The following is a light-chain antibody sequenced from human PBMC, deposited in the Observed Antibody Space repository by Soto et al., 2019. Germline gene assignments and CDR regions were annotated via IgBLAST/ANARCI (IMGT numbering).Light chain of an antibody. CDR2: GAS. J-gene: IGKJ5*01. CDR3: QQYGSSPGIT. CDR1: QSVSSSY. V-gene: IGKV3-20*01. Sequence: EIVFTQSPGTLSLSPGERATLSCRASQSVSSSYLAWYQQKPGQAPRLLIYGASSRATGIPDRFSGSGSGTDFTLTISRLEPEDFASYYCQQYGSSPGITFGQGTRLEI.